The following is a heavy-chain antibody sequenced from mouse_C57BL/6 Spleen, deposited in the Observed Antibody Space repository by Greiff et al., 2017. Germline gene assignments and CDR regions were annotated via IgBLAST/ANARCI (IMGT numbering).Heavy chain of an antibody. CDR2: IYPSDSET. CDR1: GYTFTSYW. V-gene: IGHV1-61*01. D-gene: IGHD1-1*01. J-gene: IGHJ1*03. CDR3: ARDTTVSTWYFDV. Sequence: QVQLQQPGAELVRPGSSVKLSCKASGYTFTSYWMDWVKQRPGQGLEWIGNIYPSDSETHYNQKFKDKATLTVDKSSSTAYMQRSSLTSEDSAVYYCARDTTVSTWYFDVWGTGTTVTVSS.